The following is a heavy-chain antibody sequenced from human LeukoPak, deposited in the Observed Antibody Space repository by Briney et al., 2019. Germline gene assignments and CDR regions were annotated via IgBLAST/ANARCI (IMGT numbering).Heavy chain of an antibody. CDR3: AKDAAVAGMDPDAFDI. CDR2: ISGGGGST. Sequence: PGGSLRLSCAASGFTFSNYAMSWVRQAPGKGLEWVSAISGGGGSTYYADSVKGRFTISRDNSKNTLYLQMNSLRAEDTAVYYCAKDAAVAGMDPDAFDIWGQGTMVTVSS. J-gene: IGHJ3*02. D-gene: IGHD6-19*01. V-gene: IGHV3-23*01. CDR1: GFTFSNYA.